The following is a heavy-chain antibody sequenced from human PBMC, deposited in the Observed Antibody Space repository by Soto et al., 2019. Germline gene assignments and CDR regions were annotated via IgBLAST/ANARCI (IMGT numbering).Heavy chain of an antibody. D-gene: IGHD6-25*01. Sequence: SETLSLTCTVSGGSISSSDCYWGWLRQTPGKGLEFIGSMYYSGTTYYNPSLKSRVTISVDTSKNQFTLKLISVTAADTAVYYCAVVDSTGNWFDPWGEGALVTVSS. V-gene: IGHV4-39*01. CDR1: GGSISSSDCY. CDR2: MYYSGTT. CDR3: AVVDSTGNWFDP. J-gene: IGHJ5*02.